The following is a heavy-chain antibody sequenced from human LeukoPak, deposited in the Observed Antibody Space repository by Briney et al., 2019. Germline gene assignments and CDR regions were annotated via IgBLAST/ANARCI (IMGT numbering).Heavy chain of an antibody. J-gene: IGHJ6*02. CDR1: GFTFSDFY. Sequence: GRSLRLSCEASGFTFSDFYMSWIRQAPGKGLEWVSYISSSGSIKYYADAVKGRFTISRDNANNLLYLQMNSLGAEDTAVYYCARPDRTWYYYGMDVWGQGTTVTVSS. CDR3: ARPDRTWYYYGMDV. V-gene: IGHV3-11*01. CDR2: ISSSGSIK.